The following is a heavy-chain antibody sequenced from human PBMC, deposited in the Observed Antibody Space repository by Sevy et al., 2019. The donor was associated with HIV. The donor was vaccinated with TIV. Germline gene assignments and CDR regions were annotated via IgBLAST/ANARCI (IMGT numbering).Heavy chain of an antibody. CDR3: AREGCTRPHDF. CDR2: LSFGCGQI. CDR1: GFTFNKYS. D-gene: IGHD2-8*01. Sequence: GGSMRLSCVASGFTFNKYSMSWVRQAPGKGLERVSTLSFGCGQINYADSVKGRFTISRDDSKNTLYLQMNSLRAEDTAVYYCAREGCTRPHDFWGQGTLVTVSS. J-gene: IGHJ4*02. V-gene: IGHV3-23*01.